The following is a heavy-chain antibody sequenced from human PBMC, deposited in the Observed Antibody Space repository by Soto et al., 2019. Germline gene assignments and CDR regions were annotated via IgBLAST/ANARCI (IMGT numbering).Heavy chain of an antibody. CDR3: ARDGVVPAARGVDYYGMDV. V-gene: IGHV3-66*01. J-gene: IGHJ6*02. CDR2: IYSGGST. CDR1: GFTVSSNY. Sequence: EVQLVESGGGLVQPGGSLRLSCAASGFTVSSNYMSWVRQAPGKGLEWVSVIYSGGSTYYADSVKGRFTISRDNSNNTLYRQMNRLRAEDTAVYYCARDGVVPAARGVDYYGMDVWGQGTTVTVSS. D-gene: IGHD2-2*01.